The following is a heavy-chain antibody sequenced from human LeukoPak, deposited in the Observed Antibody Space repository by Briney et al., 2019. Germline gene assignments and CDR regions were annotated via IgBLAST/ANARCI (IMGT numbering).Heavy chain of an antibody. D-gene: IGHD3-9*01. V-gene: IGHV3-9*01. CDR3: ARAIYDGFDI. J-gene: IGHJ3*02. Sequence: PGGSLRLSCAASGFTFDDYAMHWVRQAPGKGLEWVSGISWNSGTIGYADSVKGRFTISRDNAKNSLYLQMNGLRAEDTAVYYCARAIYDGFDIWGQGTMVTVSS. CDR1: GFTFDDYA. CDR2: ISWNSGTI.